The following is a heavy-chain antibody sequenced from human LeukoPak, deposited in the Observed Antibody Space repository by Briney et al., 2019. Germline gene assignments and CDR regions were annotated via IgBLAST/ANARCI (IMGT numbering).Heavy chain of an antibody. J-gene: IGHJ4*02. D-gene: IGHD1-26*01. Sequence: PSETLSLTCSLSGGSISRSGYYWGWIRQPPGQGLEWIGSMYYSGTTYYNPSLKSQLTISVDTSKNQFSLKLTSVTAADTAVYYCARRSGSYFSHFDYWGQGTLVTVSS. V-gene: IGHV4-39*01. CDR1: GGSISRSGYY. CDR3: ARRSGSYFSHFDY. CDR2: MYYSGTT.